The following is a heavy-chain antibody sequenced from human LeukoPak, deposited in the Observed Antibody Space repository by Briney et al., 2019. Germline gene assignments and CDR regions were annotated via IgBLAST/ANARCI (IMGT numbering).Heavy chain of an antibody. CDR2: ISDSGGRT. D-gene: IGHD3-22*01. CDR3: AKRGVVIRVILVGFHKEAYYFDS. V-gene: IGHV3-23*01. J-gene: IGHJ4*02. Sequence: GGSLRLSCAVSGITLSNYGMSWVRQAPGEGLEWVAGISDSGGRTNYADSVKGRFTISRDNPKNTLHLQMNSLRAEDTAVYFCAKRGVVIRVILVGFHKEAYYFDSWGQRALVTVSS. CDR1: GITLSNYG.